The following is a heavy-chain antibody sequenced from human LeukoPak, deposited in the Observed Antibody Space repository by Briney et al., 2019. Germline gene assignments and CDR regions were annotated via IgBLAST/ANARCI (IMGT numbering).Heavy chain of an antibody. V-gene: IGHV1-46*01. CDR2: INPSGGST. D-gene: IGHD2-2*01. J-gene: IGHJ4*02. CDR1: GYTFTSYY. Sequence: VSVKVSCKASGYTFTSYYMHWVRQAPGQGLEWMGIINPSGGSTSYAQKFQGRVTMTRDTSTSTVYMELSSLGSEDTAVYYCATLNCSSTSCQRDPFDYWGQGTLVTVSS. CDR3: ATLNCSSTSCQRDPFDY.